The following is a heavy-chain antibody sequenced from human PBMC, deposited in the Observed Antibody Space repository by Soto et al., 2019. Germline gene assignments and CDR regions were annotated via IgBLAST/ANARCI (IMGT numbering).Heavy chain of an antibody. CDR1: GGTFSSYA. Sequence: ASVKVSCKASGGTFSSYAISWVRQAPGQGLEWMGGIIPIFGTANYAQKFQGRVTITADESTSTAYMELSSLRSEDTAVYYCASGGIWFGELLTGYGMDVWGQGTTVTVSS. D-gene: IGHD3-10*01. V-gene: IGHV1-69*13. CDR3: ASGGIWFGELLTGYGMDV. CDR2: IIPIFGTA. J-gene: IGHJ6*02.